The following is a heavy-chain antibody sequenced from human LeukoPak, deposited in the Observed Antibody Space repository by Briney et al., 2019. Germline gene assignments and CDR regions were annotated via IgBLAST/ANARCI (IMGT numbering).Heavy chain of an antibody. CDR2: INSDGSTT. V-gene: IGHV3-74*01. CDR3: ATQYYYDSSGYYREHDY. J-gene: IGHJ4*02. D-gene: IGHD3-22*01. CDR1: GFTFSNYW. Sequence: GGSLRLSCAASGFTFSNYWMHWGRHAPGKGLVWVSRINSDGSTTTYADSVKGRFTISRDNAKNTLYLQMNSLRAEDTAVYFCATQYYYDSSGYYREHDYWGQGTPVTVSS.